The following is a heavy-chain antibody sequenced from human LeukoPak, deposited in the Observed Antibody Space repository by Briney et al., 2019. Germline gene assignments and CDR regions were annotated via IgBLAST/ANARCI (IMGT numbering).Heavy chain of an antibody. CDR1: GYSISSGYY. CDR3: ARQSVGGLTVTTPAPLDP. Sequence: PSETLSLTCAVSGYSISSGYYWGWIRQPPGKGLEWIGSIYHSGSTYYNPSLKSRVTISVDTSKNQFSLKLSSVTAADTAVYYCARQSVGGLTVTTPAPLDPWGQGTLVTVSS. J-gene: IGHJ5*02. V-gene: IGHV4-38-2*01. D-gene: IGHD4-17*01. CDR2: IYHSGST.